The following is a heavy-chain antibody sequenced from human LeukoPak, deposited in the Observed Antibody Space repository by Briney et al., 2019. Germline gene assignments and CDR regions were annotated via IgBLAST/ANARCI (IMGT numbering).Heavy chain of an antibody. Sequence: GGSLRLSCVASGFTFSDYWMTWVRQAPGKGREWMANKKEDGTKKDYGDSLRGRITISRDNSKNSLSLQMNSLRAEDTAVYYCARAGYVAAFDTWGQGTMVTVSS. D-gene: IGHD2-2*01. CDR3: ARAGYVAAFDT. CDR1: GFTFSDYW. J-gene: IGHJ3*02. V-gene: IGHV3-7*01. CDR2: KKEDGTKK.